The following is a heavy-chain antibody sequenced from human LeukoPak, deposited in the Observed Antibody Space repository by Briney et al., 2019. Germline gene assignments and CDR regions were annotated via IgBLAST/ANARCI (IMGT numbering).Heavy chain of an antibody. CDR1: GFTFSRHS. V-gene: IGHV3-21*05. CDR3: ARVTREGHANWFAP. J-gene: IGHJ5*02. CDR2: ISSSSSFI. D-gene: IGHD1-26*01. Sequence: GGSLRLSCVASGFTFSRHSMNWVRQAPGKGLEWVSYISSSSSFIYYADSVKGRFTISREKAKNSLFLQMNSLRAEDTAVYSCARVTREGHANWFAPWGPGTLVTVSS.